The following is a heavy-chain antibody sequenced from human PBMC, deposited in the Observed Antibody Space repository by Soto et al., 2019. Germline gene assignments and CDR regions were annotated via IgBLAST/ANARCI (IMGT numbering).Heavy chain of an antibody. CDR3: ARGRGYSYGRYYYDF. D-gene: IGHD5-18*01. CDR1: GASISSEGYY. V-gene: IGHV4-31*03. CDR2: IYYSGTT. Sequence: TLSLTCTVSGASISSEGYYWSWFRQLPGKGLEWIGDIYYSGTTYHNPSLRSRLTISGDASKNPFSLKLSSVTDADTALYCCARGRGYSYGRYYYDFWGQGSLLT. J-gene: IGHJ4*02.